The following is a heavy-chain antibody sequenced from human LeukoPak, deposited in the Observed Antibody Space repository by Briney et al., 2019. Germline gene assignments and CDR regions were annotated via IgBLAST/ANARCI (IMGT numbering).Heavy chain of an antibody. CDR1: GYTFTTYG. CDR2: ISTYDDNI. CDR3: ARETYSNILTGTDY. V-gene: IGHV1-18*01. Sequence: ASVKVSCKASGYTFTTYGLSWVRQAPGQGLEWLGWISTYDDNIKYAQSLQGRLTLTIDTSTSTAYMELRSLTPDDTAVYYCARETYSNILTGTDYWGPGTLVTVSS. J-gene: IGHJ4*02. D-gene: IGHD3-9*01.